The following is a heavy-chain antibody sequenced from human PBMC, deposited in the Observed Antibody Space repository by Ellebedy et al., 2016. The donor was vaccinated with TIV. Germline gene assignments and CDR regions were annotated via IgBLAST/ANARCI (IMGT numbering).Heavy chain of an antibody. V-gene: IGHV3-7*01. CDR3: ARDSEYSSSWNGNAFDI. CDR1: GSGLSVSW. CDR2: INEDGLED. Sequence: GESLKISCAFGSGLSVSWMSWVRQAPGKGLEWLANINEDGLEDNYVHFVKGRFTISRDNVKNVLYLQMGSLRAEDTAVYYCARDSEYSSSWNGNAFDIWGQGTMVTVSS. J-gene: IGHJ3*02. D-gene: IGHD6-13*01.